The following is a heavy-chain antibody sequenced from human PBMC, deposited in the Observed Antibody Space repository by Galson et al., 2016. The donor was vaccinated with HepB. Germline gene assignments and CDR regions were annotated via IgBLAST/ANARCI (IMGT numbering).Heavy chain of an antibody. Sequence: SLRLSCAASGFTFSSYGMHWVRQAPGKGLEWVAVIWYDGSNKYYADSVKGRFAISRDNSKNTLYLQMNSLRAEDTAVYYCAREYYGSGSYYPDPMDVWGKGTTVTVSS. V-gene: IGHV3-33*01. J-gene: IGHJ6*04. CDR1: GFTFSSYG. CDR3: AREYYGSGSYYPDPMDV. CDR2: IWYDGSNK. D-gene: IGHD3-10*01.